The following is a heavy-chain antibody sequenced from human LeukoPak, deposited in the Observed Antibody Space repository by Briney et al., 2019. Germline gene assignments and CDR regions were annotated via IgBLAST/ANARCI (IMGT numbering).Heavy chain of an antibody. D-gene: IGHD3-16*01. Sequence: GASVKVSCKASGGTFSSYAISWVRQAPGQGLEWMGGIIPIFGTANYAQKLQGRVTITADKSTSTAYMELSSLRSEDTAVYYCARDIRSYYYYYMDVWGKGTTVTVSS. CDR2: IIPIFGTA. CDR3: ARDIRSYYYYYMDV. V-gene: IGHV1-69*06. J-gene: IGHJ6*03. CDR1: GGTFSSYA.